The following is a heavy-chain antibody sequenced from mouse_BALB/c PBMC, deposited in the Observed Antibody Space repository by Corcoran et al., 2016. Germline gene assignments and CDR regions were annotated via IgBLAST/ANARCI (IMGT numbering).Heavy chain of an antibody. CDR3: ARRGDYLDY. J-gene: IGHJ2*01. CDR1: RFSLSTSGMG. Sequence: QVTLKESGPGILQPSQTLSLTCSFSRFSLSTSGMGVSWIRQPSGKGLEWLAHIYCDDDKRYNPSLKSRLTISKDTSRNQVFRNITSVDTADTATYYSARRGDYLDYWGQGTTLTVSS. CDR2: IYCDDDK. V-gene: IGHV8-12*01.